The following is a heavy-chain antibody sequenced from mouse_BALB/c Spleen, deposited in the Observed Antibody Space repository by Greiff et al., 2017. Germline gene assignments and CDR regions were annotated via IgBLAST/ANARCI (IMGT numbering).Heavy chain of an antibody. J-gene: IGHJ4*01. V-gene: IGHV1-69*02. CDR1: GYTFTSYW. CDR3: ARRVYNGYRSYAMNY. Sequence: QVQLKQPGAELVKPGASVTLSCTASGYTFTSYWMHWVQQRPGQGLEWIGEIDPSDSYTNYNQKFKGLATLTVDKSSSTAYMQLSSLTSEGSAVYYCARRVYNGYRSYAMNYWGQGTSATVSS. D-gene: IGHD2-3*01. CDR2: IDPSDSYT.